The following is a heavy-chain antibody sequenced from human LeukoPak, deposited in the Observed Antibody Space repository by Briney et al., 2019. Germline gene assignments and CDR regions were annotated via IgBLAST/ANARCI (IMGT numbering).Heavy chain of an antibody. V-gene: IGHV3-23*01. J-gene: IGHJ4*02. CDR1: GFTFSTYA. D-gene: IGHD3-22*01. Sequence: GGSLRLSCAASGFTFSTYAMNWVRQAPGKGLEWVSGVSAGGGTTYYGDSVKGRFTFSRDNSKNTVFLQMNNLRAEDAAIYYCAKGFYDTGRYSPFDSWGQGTLVTVSS. CDR3: AKGFYDTGRYSPFDS. CDR2: VSAGGGTT.